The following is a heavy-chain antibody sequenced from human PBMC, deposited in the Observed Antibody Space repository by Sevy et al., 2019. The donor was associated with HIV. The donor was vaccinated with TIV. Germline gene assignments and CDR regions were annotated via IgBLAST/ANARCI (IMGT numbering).Heavy chain of an antibody. CDR2: ISYDGRNNK. V-gene: IGHV3-30*04. D-gene: IGHD2-15*01. Sequence: GGSLRLSCAASGFTFSDYRFHWVRQAPGKGLEWVAVISYDGRNNKYNADPVKGRFTISRDNSKNTGYLQMNSLRAEDTAIYYCARDRGEILSSAFDYWGQGTLVTVSS. J-gene: IGHJ4*02. CDR1: GFTFSDYR. CDR3: ARDRGEILSSAFDY.